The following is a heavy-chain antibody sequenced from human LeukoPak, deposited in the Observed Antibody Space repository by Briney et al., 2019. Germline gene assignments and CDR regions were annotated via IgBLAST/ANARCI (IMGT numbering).Heavy chain of an antibody. Sequence: SGGSLRLSCAASGFTFSSYAMSWVRQAPGKGLEWVSVISGSGGSTYYADSVKGRFTISRDNSKNTLYLQMNSLRAEDTAVYYCAGGATSYGDAFDIWGQGTMVTVSS. D-gene: IGHD1-26*01. CDR3: AGGATSYGDAFDI. CDR2: ISGSGGST. V-gene: IGHV3-23*01. J-gene: IGHJ3*02. CDR1: GFTFSSYA.